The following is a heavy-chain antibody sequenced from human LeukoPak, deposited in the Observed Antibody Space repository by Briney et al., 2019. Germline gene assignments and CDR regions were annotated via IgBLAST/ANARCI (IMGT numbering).Heavy chain of an antibody. CDR3: TWMATIFTVDY. CDR1: GLTFSDAR. CDR2: IRNDRIT. Sequence: GGSLRLSCVPSGLTFSDARMSWVRQAPGKGLEWVGRIRNDRITDYAAPVQGRFSISRDNSKNTFYLQMNSLRTEDTGMYFCTWMATIFTVDYWGQGTLVTVSS. D-gene: IGHD5-12*01. J-gene: IGHJ4*02. V-gene: IGHV3-15*01.